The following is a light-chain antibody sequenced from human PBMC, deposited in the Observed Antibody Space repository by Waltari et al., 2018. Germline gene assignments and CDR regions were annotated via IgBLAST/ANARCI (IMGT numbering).Light chain of an antibody. V-gene: IGKV3-20*01. CDR3: QQYGSSILYT. CDR2: GAS. Sequence: VLTQSPGTLSLSPGERATLSCRSSQSLTKRYLAWYQQKPGQAPRLLIYGASSRAAGTPDRFSDSGSGTDYTLTISRLEPDDCAVYYCQQYGSSILYTFGQGTKLEIK. CDR1: QSLTKRY. J-gene: IGKJ2*01.